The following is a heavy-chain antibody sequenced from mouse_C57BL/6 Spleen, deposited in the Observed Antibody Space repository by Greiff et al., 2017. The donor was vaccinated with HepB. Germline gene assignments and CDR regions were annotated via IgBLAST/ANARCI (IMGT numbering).Heavy chain of an antibody. J-gene: IGHJ2*01. CDR2: IHPNSGST. Sequence: QVQLQQSGAELVKPGASVKLSCKASGYTFTSYWMHWVKQRPGQGLEWIGMIHPNSGSTNYNEKFKGKATLTVDKSSSTAYMQLSSLTSEDSAVYYCARSDWEGDFDYWGQGTTLTVSS. CDR3: ARSDWEGDFDY. V-gene: IGHV1-64*01. D-gene: IGHD4-1*01. CDR1: GYTFTSYW.